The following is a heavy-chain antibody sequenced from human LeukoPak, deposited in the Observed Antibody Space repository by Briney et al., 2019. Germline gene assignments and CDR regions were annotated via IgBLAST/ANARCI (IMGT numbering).Heavy chain of an antibody. V-gene: IGHV3-30-3*01. CDR3: ATDDGPGGY. D-gene: IGHD3-10*01. CDR1: GFTFSSYA. J-gene: IGHJ4*02. CDR2: ISYDGSNK. Sequence: GRSLRLSCAASGFTFSSYAMHWVRQAPGKGLEWVAVISYDGSNKYYADSVKGRFTISRDNSKNTLYLQMNSLRAEDTAVYYCATDDGPGGYWGQGTLVTVSS.